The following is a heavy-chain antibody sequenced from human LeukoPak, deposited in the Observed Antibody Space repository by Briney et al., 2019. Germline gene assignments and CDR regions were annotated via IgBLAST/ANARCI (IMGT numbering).Heavy chain of an antibody. Sequence: GGSLRLSCAASGFTFHNYAMNWLRQTPDRGLFWVAAISVDGSATNYADSVKGRFTNSRDNSKNILYLQMNNLRPDDTAVYYCARDFGYWGQGTLVTVSS. J-gene: IGHJ4*02. CDR1: GFTFHNYA. CDR3: ARDFGY. V-gene: IGHV3-30*04. CDR2: ISVDGSAT.